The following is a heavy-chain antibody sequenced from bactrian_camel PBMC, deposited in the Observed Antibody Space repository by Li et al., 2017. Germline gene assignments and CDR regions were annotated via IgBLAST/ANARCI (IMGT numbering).Heavy chain of an antibody. CDR1: GFTFSSYW. J-gene: IGHJ4*01. CDR3: TRDLQGDVGQNY. CDR2: MDSVGGTA. Sequence: QLVESGGGLVQPGGSLRLSCAASGFTFSSYWMYWVRQVPGKGLEWVSGMDSVGGTAYYADSLEDRFTISRDNAKNTVYLQMTSLRPEDTAVYYCTRDLQGDVGQNYWGQGTQVTVS. V-gene: IGHV3S25*01. D-gene: IGHD2*01.